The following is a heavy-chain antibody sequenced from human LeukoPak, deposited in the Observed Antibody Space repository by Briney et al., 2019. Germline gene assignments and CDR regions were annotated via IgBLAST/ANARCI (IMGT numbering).Heavy chain of an antibody. CDR1: GFTFSSYA. CDR3: AKGSCGRGTCGYYFDY. CDR2: ISVTGGNT. D-gene: IGHD3-16*01. Sequence: GGSLRLSCAASGFTFSSYAMSWVRQAPGKGLEWVSGISVTGGNTYYADSVKGRFTISRDNSKNTLYLQMNSLRAEDTAVYYCAKGSCGRGTCGYYFDYWGQGTLVTVSS. J-gene: IGHJ4*02. V-gene: IGHV3-23*01.